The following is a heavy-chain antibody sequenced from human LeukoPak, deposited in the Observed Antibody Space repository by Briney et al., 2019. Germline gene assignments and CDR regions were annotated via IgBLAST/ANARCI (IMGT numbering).Heavy chain of an antibody. CDR3: VKGGLEDVPFYYFEY. Sequence: PGGSLRLSCAASGFTFSSYAMHWVRQAPGKGLDWVSTIVGGGGRTYYGDSVKGRFTISRDNSKNTVYLQMNSLRAEDTAVYYCVKGGLEDVPFYYFEYWGHGTPVTASS. CDR2: IVGGGGRT. CDR1: GFTFSSYA. D-gene: IGHD1-1*01. J-gene: IGHJ4*01. V-gene: IGHV3-23*01.